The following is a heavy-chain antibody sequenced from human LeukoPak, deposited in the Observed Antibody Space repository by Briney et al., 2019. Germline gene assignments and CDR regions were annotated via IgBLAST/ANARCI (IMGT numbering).Heavy chain of an antibody. CDR2: IFHTGST. CDR3: ARVLYYYGSGSYYTPTPYYMDV. CDR1: GASISSNSYY. J-gene: IGHJ6*03. V-gene: IGHV4-39*07. Sequence: SGTLSLTCTVSGASISSNSYYWAWIRQPPGKGLEWIGSIFHTGSTYDNPSLKSRVSISVDTSKNQFSLKLSSVTAADTAVYYCARVLYYYGSGSYYTPTPYYMDVWGKGTTVTISS. D-gene: IGHD3-10*01.